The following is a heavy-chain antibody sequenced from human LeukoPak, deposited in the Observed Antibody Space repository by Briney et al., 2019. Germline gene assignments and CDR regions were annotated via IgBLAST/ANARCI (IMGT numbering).Heavy chain of an antibody. CDR2: ISAYNGNT. D-gene: IGHD4-17*01. J-gene: IGHJ4*02. V-gene: IGHV1-18*01. CDR1: GYTFTSYG. Sequence: GASVKVSCKASGYTFTSYGISWVRQAPGQGLEWMGWISAYNGNTNYAQKLQGRVTMTTDTSTSTAYMELRSLRSDDTAVYYCARDLLPMTTNPFDYWGQGTLVTVSS. CDR3: ARDLLPMTTNPFDY.